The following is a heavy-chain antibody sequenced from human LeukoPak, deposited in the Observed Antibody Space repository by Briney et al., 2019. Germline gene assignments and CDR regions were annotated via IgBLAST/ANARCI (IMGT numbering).Heavy chain of an antibody. D-gene: IGHD3-3*01. Sequence: PSETLSLTCTVSGGSISSYYWSWIRQPPGKGLGWIGYIYYSGSTNYNPSLKSRVTISVDTSKNQFSLKLSSVTAADTAVYYCARDRKPYYDFWSGSPDAFDIWGQGTMVTVSS. CDR1: GGSISSYY. CDR2: IYYSGST. J-gene: IGHJ3*02. V-gene: IGHV4-59*01. CDR3: ARDRKPYYDFWSGSPDAFDI.